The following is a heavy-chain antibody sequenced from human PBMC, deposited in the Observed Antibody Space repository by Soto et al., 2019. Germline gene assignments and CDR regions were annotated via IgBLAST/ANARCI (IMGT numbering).Heavy chain of an antibody. Sequence: GASVKVSCKASGYTFISYYIHWVRQAPGQGLEWMGVINPSDGSTSYAQKFQGRVTMTRDTSTSTVYMELSSLRSDDTAVYFCARLATVTPPYYFDVWGQGTLVTVDS. CDR3: ARLATVTPPYYFDV. CDR1: GYTFISYY. CDR2: INPSDGST. D-gene: IGHD4-17*01. V-gene: IGHV1-46*01. J-gene: IGHJ4*02.